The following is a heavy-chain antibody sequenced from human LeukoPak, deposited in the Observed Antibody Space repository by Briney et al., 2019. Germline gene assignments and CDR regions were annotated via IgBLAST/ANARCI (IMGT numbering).Heavy chain of an antibody. D-gene: IGHD3-10*01. Sequence: GGSLRLSCAASGFTFSSYSMNWVRQAPGKGLEWVSSISTSSIYIYYADSVKGRFSISRDNSKNTLYLQMNRLRADDTAVYYCARDRSQEFDPWGQGTLVTVSS. V-gene: IGHV3-21*01. J-gene: IGHJ5*02. CDR2: ISTSSIYI. CDR3: ARDRSQEFDP. CDR1: GFTFSSYS.